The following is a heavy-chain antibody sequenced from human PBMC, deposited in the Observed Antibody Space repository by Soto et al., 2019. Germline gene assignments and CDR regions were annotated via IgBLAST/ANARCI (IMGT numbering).Heavy chain of an antibody. CDR2: INPNSGGT. J-gene: IGHJ6*03. CDR1: GYTFTGYY. CDR3: ASLTGGDPETGHYYMDV. V-gene: IGHV1-2*04. D-gene: IGHD1-1*01. Sequence: ASVKVSCKASGYTFTGYYMHWVRQAPGQGLEWMGWINPNSGGTNYAQKFQGWVTMTRDTSISTAYMELSRLRSDDTAVYYCASLTGGDPETGHYYMDVWGKGTTVTVS.